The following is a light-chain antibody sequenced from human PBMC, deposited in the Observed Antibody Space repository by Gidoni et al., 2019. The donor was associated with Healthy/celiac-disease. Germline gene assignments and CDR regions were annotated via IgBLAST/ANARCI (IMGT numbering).Light chain of an antibody. CDR2: GAS. V-gene: IGKV3-15*01. CDR1: QSVSSN. Sequence: EIVMTQSPATLSVSPGERATLSCRASQSVSSNLAWYQQKPGQAPRLLIYGASTRATGIPARFSGSGSVTEFTLTISSLQSEDFAVYYCQQYNNWRLTFGQGTKLEIK. J-gene: IGKJ2*01. CDR3: QQYNNWRLT.